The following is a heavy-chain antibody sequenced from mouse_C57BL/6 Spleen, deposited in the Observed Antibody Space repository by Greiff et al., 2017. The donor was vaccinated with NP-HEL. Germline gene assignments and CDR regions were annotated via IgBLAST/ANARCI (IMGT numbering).Heavy chain of an antibody. CDR2: IDPSDCYT. CDR3: ARYGNYEYYAMDY. J-gene: IGHJ4*01. CDR1: GYTFTSYW. D-gene: IGHD2-1*01. V-gene: IGHV1-50*01. Sequence: QVQLQQPGAELVKPGASVKLSCKASGYTFTSYWMQWVKQRPGQGLEWIGEIDPSDCYTNYNQKFKGKATLTVDTSSSTAYMQLSSLTSEDSAVYYCARYGNYEYYAMDYWGQGTSVTVSS.